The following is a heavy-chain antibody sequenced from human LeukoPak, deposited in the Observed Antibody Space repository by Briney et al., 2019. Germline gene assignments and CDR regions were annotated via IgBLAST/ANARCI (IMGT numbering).Heavy chain of an antibody. CDR3: ARCTGGSCVFDY. D-gene: IGHD2-8*02. V-gene: IGHV3-33*01. J-gene: IGHJ4*02. CDR1: GFTFSTYG. Sequence: GGSLKLSCAASGFTFSTYGMHWVRQAPGKGLEWVALIWFDGSKRYYGDSLKGRFTVSRDNSKNTLYLQVDSLRAEDTAVYYCARCTGGSCVFDYWGQGTLVTVSS. CDR2: IWFDGSKR.